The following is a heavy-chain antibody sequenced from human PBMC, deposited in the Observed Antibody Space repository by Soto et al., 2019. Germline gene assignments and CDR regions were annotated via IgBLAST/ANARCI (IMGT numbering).Heavy chain of an antibody. Sequence: PSETLSLTCTVSGGSISSSSYYWGWIRQPPGKGLEWIGSIYYSGSTYYNPSLNSRVTISVDTSQNQFSLKLRSMPAAATALDYCARQGTYRLRYYFDYWGQGTLVTVSS. V-gene: IGHV4-39*01. CDR3: ARQGTYRLRYYFDY. D-gene: IGHD3-16*01. J-gene: IGHJ4*02. CDR2: IYYSGST. CDR1: GGSISSSSYY.